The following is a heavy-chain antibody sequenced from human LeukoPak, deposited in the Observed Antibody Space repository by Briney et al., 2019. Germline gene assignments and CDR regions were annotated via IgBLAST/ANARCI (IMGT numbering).Heavy chain of an antibody. CDR1: GGTFSSYA. CDR2: ITPTLGTP. CDR3: ASSGGDYYYYYMDV. Sequence: VASVKVSCKASGGTFSSYAISWVRQAPGQRLEWMGGITPTLGTPDYSQKFQGRVTITADESTSTVYMEMSSLRSEDTAVYYCASSGGDYYYYYMDVWGTGTTVTISS. V-gene: IGHV1-69*13. J-gene: IGHJ6*03. D-gene: IGHD3-10*01.